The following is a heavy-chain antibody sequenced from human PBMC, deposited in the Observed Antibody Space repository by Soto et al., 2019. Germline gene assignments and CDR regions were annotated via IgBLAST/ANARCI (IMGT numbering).Heavy chain of an antibody. V-gene: IGHV1-18*01. D-gene: IGHD3-3*01. CDR3: ARDHAARNYDLWSGRHSYWLDS. CDR1: GYTFTSYG. Sequence: ASVKVSCKASGYTFTSYGISWVRQAPGQGLEWMGWISAYNGNTNYAQKLQGRVTMTTDTSTSTVYMELRSLRSEDTAVYYCARDHAARNYDLWSGRHSYWLDSWGQGTLVTVSS. CDR2: ISAYNGNT. J-gene: IGHJ5*01.